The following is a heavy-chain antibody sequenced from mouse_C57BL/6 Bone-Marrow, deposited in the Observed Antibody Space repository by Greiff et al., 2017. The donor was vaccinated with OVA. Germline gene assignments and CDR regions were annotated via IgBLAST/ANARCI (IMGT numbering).Heavy chain of an antibody. J-gene: IGHJ4*01. V-gene: IGHV5-17*01. CDR3: ARGGSSYYAMDY. Sequence: EVKLVESGGGLVKPGGSLKLSCAASGFTFSDYGMHWVSQAPEKGLEWVAYISSGSSTIYYADTVKGRFTISRDNAKNTLFLQMTSLRSEDTAMYYCARGGSSYYAMDYWGQGTSVTVSS. D-gene: IGHD1-1*01. CDR2: ISSGSSTI. CDR1: GFTFSDYG.